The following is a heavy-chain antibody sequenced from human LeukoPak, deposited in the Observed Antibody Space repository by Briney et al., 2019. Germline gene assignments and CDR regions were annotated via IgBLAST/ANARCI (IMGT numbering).Heavy chain of an antibody. Sequence: SETLSLTCTVSGYSISGAYYWGWIRQPPGEGLEWIGTIFQSVSTYYNPSLKSRVTTSVDTSKNQFSLKLSSVTAADTAVYYCARNNSNGFDFWSQGTLVTVSS. D-gene: IGHD6-19*01. J-gene: IGHJ4*02. CDR1: GYSISGAYY. CDR3: ARNNSNGFDF. V-gene: IGHV4-38-2*02. CDR2: IFQSVST.